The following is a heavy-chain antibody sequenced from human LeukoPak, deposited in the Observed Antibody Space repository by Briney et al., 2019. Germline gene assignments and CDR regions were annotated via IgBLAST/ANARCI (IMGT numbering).Heavy chain of an antibody. Sequence: SETLSLTCTVSGGSISSYYWSWIRQPPGKGLEWIGYIYHSGSTYYNPSLKSRVTISVDRSKNQFSLKLSSVTAADTAVYYCARGGYSNYDGCYDYWGQGTLVTVSS. J-gene: IGHJ4*02. CDR1: GGSISSYY. CDR2: IYHSGST. V-gene: IGHV4-59*12. CDR3: ARGGYSNYDGCYDY. D-gene: IGHD4-11*01.